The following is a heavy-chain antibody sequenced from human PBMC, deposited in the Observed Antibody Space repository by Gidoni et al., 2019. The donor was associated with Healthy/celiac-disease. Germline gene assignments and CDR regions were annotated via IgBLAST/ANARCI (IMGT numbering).Heavy chain of an antibody. V-gene: IGHV3-23*01. D-gene: IGHD2-15*01. J-gene: IGHJ4*02. CDR1: GFTFSSYA. CDR3: AKECSGGSCYLDY. Sequence: EVQLLESGGALVQPGVSLRLSCAASGFTFSSYAMCWVRQAPGKGLEWVSASIGSGGSTYYADSVKGRFTISRDNSKNTLDLQMNSLRAEDTAVYYCAKECSGGSCYLDYWGQGTLVTVSS. CDR2: SIGSGGST.